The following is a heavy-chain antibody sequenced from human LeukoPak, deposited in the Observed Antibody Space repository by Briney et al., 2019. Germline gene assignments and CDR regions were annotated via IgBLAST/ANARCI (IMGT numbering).Heavy chain of an antibody. D-gene: IGHD2-15*01. Sequence: GGSLRLSCAASGFTFSSWVRQAPGKGLEWVSTISGSGGSRSYADSVKGRFTISRDNSKNTLYLQMNSLRAEDTAVYYCASSYCSGGSCYSQETGDYGMDVWGQGTTVTVSS. CDR1: GFTFSS. V-gene: IGHV3-23*01. CDR2: ISGSGGSR. CDR3: ASSYCSGGSCYSQETGDYGMDV. J-gene: IGHJ6*02.